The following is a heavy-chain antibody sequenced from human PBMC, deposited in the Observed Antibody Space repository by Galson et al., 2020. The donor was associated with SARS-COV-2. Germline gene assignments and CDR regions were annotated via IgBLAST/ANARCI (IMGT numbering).Heavy chain of an antibody. D-gene: IGHD3-22*01. CDR3: ARDTGPRITMIVPLGAFDI. Sequence: ASETLSLTCTVSGGSISSGGYYWSWIRQHPGKGLEWIGYIYYSGSTYYNPSLKSRVTISVDTSKNQFSLKLSSVTAADTAVYYCARDTGPRITMIVPLGAFDIWGQGTMVTVSS. CDR2: IYYSGST. V-gene: IGHV4-31*03. CDR1: GGSISSGGYY. J-gene: IGHJ3*02.